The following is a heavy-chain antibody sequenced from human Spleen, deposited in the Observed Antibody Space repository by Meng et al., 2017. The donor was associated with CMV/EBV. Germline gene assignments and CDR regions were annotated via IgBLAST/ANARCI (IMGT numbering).Heavy chain of an antibody. Sequence: ASVKVSCKASGYTFTSYGISWVRQAPGQGLEWMGWISAYNGNTNYAQKLQGRVTMTTDTSTSTAYMELRSLRSDDTAVYYCARAFCSGGSCHYYFDYWGQGTLVTVSS. CDR3: ARAFCSGGSCHYYFDY. CDR1: GYTFTSYG. CDR2: ISAYNGNT. J-gene: IGHJ4*02. D-gene: IGHD2-15*01. V-gene: IGHV1-18*01.